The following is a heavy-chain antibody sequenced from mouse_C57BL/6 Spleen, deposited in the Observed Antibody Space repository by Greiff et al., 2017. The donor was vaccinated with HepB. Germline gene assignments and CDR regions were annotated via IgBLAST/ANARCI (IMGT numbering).Heavy chain of an antibody. CDR1: VFTFSDYG. CDR3: AIGYGGLAY. Sequence: EVHLVESGGGLVKPGGSPKLSCAASVFTFSDYGMHWVRQAPEKGLEWVAYISSGSSTIYYADTVKGRFTISRDNAKNTLFLQMTSLRSEDTAMYYCAIGYGGLAYWGQGTLVTVSA. D-gene: IGHD2-2*01. V-gene: IGHV5-17*01. J-gene: IGHJ3*01. CDR2: ISSGSSTI.